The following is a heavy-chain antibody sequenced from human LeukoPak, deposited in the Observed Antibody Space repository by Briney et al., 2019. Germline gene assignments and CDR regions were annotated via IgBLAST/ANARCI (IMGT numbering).Heavy chain of an antibody. J-gene: IGHJ4*02. CDR2: ISGDGGST. V-gene: IGHV3-43*02. CDR3: AKDSTAMVTSGYFDY. CDR1: GFTFGDYA. Sequence: PGGSLRLSCAASGFTFGDYAMHWVRQAPGKGLEWVSLISGDGGSTYYADSVKGRFTISRDNSKNSLYLQMNSLRTEDTALYYCAKDSTAMVTSGYFDYWGQGTLVTVSS. D-gene: IGHD5-18*01.